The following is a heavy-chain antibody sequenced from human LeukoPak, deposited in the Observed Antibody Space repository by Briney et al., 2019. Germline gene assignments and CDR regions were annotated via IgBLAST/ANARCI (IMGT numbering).Heavy chain of an antibody. CDR3: ATGPTVVTVHDY. CDR2: IRYDGSNK. D-gene: IGHD4-23*01. Sequence: GGSLRLSCAASGFTFSSYGMHWVRQAPGKGLEWVAFIRYDGSNKYYADSVKGRFTISRDNSKNTLYLQMNSLRAEDTAVYYCATGPTVVTVHDYWGQGTLVTVSS. V-gene: IGHV3-30*02. J-gene: IGHJ4*02. CDR1: GFTFSSYG.